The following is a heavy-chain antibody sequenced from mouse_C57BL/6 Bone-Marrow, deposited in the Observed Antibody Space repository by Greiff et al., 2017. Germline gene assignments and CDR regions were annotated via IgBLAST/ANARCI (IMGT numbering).Heavy chain of an antibody. D-gene: IGHD1-1*01. CDR1: GYTFTGYW. CDR2: ILPGSGST. CDR3: ERHPSATVVARDY. J-gene: IGHJ2*01. Sequence: QVQLQQSGAELMKPGASVKLSCKATGYTFTGYWIEWVKQRPGHGLEWIGEILPGSGSTNYNEKFKGKGPFTADTASNTAYMQLSSLTPEDSAIYYCERHPSATVVARDYWGQGTTLTVSS. V-gene: IGHV1-9*01.